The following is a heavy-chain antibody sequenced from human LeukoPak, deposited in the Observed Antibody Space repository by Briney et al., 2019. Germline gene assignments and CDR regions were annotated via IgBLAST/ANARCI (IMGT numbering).Heavy chain of an antibody. Sequence: PSETLSLTCTVSGGSISSYYWSWIRQPAGRGLEWIGRIYSSGSTNYNPSLRSRVTMSLDTSKNQFSLKLSSVTGADTAVYYCAKIPLGYNAMDVWGQGTTVTVSS. D-gene: IGHD2-21*01. CDR2: IYSSGST. J-gene: IGHJ6*02. V-gene: IGHV4-4*07. CDR1: GGSISSYY. CDR3: AKIPLGYNAMDV.